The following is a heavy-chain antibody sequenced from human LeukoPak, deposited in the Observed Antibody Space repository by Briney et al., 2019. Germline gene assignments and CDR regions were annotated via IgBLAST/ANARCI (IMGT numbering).Heavy chain of an antibody. D-gene: IGHD4-11*01. CDR3: ARVAYSNYGYFDL. J-gene: IGHJ2*01. CDR1: GYTFTGYY. CDR2: INPNSGGT. V-gene: IGHV1-2*02. Sequence: ASVKVSCKASGYTFTGYYMHWVRQAPGQGLEWMGWINPNSGGTNYAQKFQGRVTMTGDTSISTAYMELSRLRSDDTAVYYCARVAYSNYGYFDLWGRGTLVTVSS.